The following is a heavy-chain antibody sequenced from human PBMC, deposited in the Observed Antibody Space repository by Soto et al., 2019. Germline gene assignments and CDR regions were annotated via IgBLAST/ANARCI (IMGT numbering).Heavy chain of an antibody. CDR3: AKRYGSGSYRDFNSYYGMDI. V-gene: IGHV3-23*01. CDR2: ISPTGEQR. J-gene: IGHJ6*02. D-gene: IGHD3-10*01. Sequence: HPGGSLRLSCAASRFTFRNYGMSWVRQGPGKGLEWVSGISPTGEQRFYVDSVKGRFFISRDNSQNTLSLEMSNLRADDTAVYYCAKRYGSGSYRDFNSYYGMDIWGQGTSVTVSS. CDR1: RFTFRNYG.